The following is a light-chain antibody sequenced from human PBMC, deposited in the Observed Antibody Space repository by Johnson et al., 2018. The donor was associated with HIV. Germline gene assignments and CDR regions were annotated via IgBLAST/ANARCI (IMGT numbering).Light chain of an antibody. Sequence: SVLTQPPSVSAAPGQKVTISCSGSSSNIGNNYVSWYQQLPGTAPKLLIYENNKRPSGIPDRFSGSKSGTSATLGITGLQTGDEADYYCGTWDSSLSAGGVFGTVTKVTVL. V-gene: IGLV1-51*02. CDR3: GTWDSSLSAGGV. CDR1: SSNIGNNY. CDR2: ENN. J-gene: IGLJ1*01.